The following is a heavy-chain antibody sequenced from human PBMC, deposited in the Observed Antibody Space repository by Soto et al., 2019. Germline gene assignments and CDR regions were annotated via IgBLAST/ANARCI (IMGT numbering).Heavy chain of an antibody. J-gene: IGHJ6*02. V-gene: IGHV1-2*04. CDR3: AISVVAATPLYYYYGMDV. D-gene: IGHD2-15*01. CDR2: INPNSGGT. Sequence: GASVKVSCKASGYTFTGYYMHWVRQAPGQGLEWMGWINPNSGGTNYAQKFQGWVTMTRDTSISTAYMELSRLRSDDTAVYYCAISVVAATPLYYYYGMDVWGQGTMVTVSS. CDR1: GYTFTGYY.